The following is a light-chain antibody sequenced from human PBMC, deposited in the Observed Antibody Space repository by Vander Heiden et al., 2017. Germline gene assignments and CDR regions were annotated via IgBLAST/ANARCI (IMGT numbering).Light chain of an antibody. CDR2: IYN. V-gene: IGLV10-54*04. J-gene: IGLJ2*01. CDR1: SNNLGYQG. CDR3: SAWDSSLSVVV. Sequence: AGLNQPPAPSMSVAQTATVTCTRNSNNLGYQGAAWVQQQRGHPPKFLSNIYNNRPSGVPDRFSASRSGNTASLTITGLQPEDEADYYCSAWDSSLSVVVFGGGTKLTVL.